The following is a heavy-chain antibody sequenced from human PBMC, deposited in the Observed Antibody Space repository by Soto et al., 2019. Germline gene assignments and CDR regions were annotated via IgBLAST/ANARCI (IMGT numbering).Heavy chain of an antibody. D-gene: IGHD6-13*01. CDR2: ISAYNGNT. J-gene: IGHJ6*02. Sequence: QVQLVQSGAEVKKPGASVKVSCKASGYTFTSYGISWVRQAPGQGLEWMGWISAYNGNTNYAQKLQGRVTMTTDTSTSTAYMELRSLRCDDTAVYYCARAAEFSWYGGWVLTDGMDVWGQGTTVTVSS. CDR3: ARAAEFSWYGGWVLTDGMDV. CDR1: GYTFTSYG. V-gene: IGHV1-18*01.